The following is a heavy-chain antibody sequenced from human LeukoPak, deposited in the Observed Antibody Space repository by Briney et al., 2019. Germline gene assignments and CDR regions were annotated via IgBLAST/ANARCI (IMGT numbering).Heavy chain of an antibody. CDR1: GLTFSSHW. CDR3: AKVDQYYFDY. CDR2: ITNDGSST. V-gene: IGHV3-74*01. Sequence: GGSLRLSCAASGLTFSSHWMHWVRQAPGKGLVWVSRITNDGSSTTYADSVKGRFTISRDNSKNTLYLQMNSLRAEDTAVYYCAKVDQYYFDYWGQGTLVTVSS. J-gene: IGHJ4*02.